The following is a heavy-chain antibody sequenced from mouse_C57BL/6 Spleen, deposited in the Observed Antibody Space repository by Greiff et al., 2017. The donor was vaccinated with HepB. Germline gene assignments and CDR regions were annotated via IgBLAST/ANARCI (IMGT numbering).Heavy chain of an antibody. D-gene: IGHD2-4*01. CDR3: ATEGMGLPCFDY. CDR1: GYTFTSYW. V-gene: IGHV1-59*01. Sequence: QVQLQQPGAELVRPGTSVKLSCKASGYTFTSYWMHWVKQRPGQGLEWIGVIDPSDSYTNYTQKFKGKATLTVDTTTSTAYMQLSSLTSEDSAVYYCATEGMGLPCFDYWGQGTTLTVSS. J-gene: IGHJ2*01. CDR2: IDPSDSYT.